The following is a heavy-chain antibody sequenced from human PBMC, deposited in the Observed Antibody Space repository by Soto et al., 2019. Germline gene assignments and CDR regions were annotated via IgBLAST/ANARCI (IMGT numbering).Heavy chain of an antibody. J-gene: IGHJ6*02. D-gene: IGHD2-2*03. CDR1: GYTFTGYY. CDR3: ARDGYCVSSACSFLPDV. CDR2: INPNSGGT. V-gene: IGHV1-2*02. Sequence: ASVKVSCKASGYTFTGYYMHWVRQAPGQGLEWMGWINPNSGGTNYAQKFQGRVTMTTDTSTSTAYMELRSLRSDDTAVYYCARDGYCVSSACSFLPDVWGQGTTVTVSS.